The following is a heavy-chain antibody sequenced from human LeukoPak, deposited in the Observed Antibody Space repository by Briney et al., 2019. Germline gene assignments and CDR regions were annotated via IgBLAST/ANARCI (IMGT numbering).Heavy chain of an antibody. D-gene: IGHD3-9*01. V-gene: IGHV3-9*01. CDR3: AKDDYDILTGSGGFDY. J-gene: IGHJ4*02. CDR2: ISWNSGSI. Sequence: GGSLRLSCAASGFTFDDYAMHWVRQAPGKGLGWVSGISWNSGSIGYADSVKGRFTISRDNAKNSLYLQMNSLRAEDTALYYCAKDDYDILTGSGGFDYWGQGTRVTVSS. CDR1: GFTFDDYA.